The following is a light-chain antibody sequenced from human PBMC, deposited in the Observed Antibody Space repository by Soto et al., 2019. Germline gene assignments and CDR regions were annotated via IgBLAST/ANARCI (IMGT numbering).Light chain of an antibody. Sequence: QSALTQPASVSGSPGQSITISCTGTSSDVGGYNYVSWYQQHSGKAPKLMIYEVSKRPSGVSNRFSGSKSGNTASLTISGLQAEDEADYYCSSYTSSSTRVFGGGTKLTVL. CDR2: EVS. CDR3: SSYTSSSTRV. J-gene: IGLJ2*01. V-gene: IGLV2-14*01. CDR1: SSDVGGYNY.